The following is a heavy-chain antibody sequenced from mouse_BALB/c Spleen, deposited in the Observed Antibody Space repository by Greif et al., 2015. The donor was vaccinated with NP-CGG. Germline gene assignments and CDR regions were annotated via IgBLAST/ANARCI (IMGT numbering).Heavy chain of an antibody. CDR2: IYPGSGNT. Sequence: VQLQQSGPELVKPGASVKISCKASGYTFTDYYINWVKQKPGQGLEWIGWIYPGSGNTKYNEKFKGKATLTVDISSSTVYMQLSSLTSEDTAVYFCARRTGTEAMDYWGQGTSVTVSS. CDR3: ARRTGTEAMDY. V-gene: IGHV1-84*02. CDR1: GYTFTDYY. D-gene: IGHD4-1*01. J-gene: IGHJ4*01.